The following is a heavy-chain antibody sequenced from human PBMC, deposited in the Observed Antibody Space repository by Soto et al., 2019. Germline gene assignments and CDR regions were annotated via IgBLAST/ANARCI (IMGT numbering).Heavy chain of an antibody. Sequence: GASVKVSCKASGYTFTSYGVSWVRQAPGQGLEWMGWISAYNGNTNYAQKLQGRVTMTTDTFTSTAYVELRSLRSDDTAVYYCARCPGRSSSWYNWFDPWGQGTLVTVSS. CDR1: GYTFTSYG. CDR3: ARCPGRSSSWYNWFDP. J-gene: IGHJ5*02. D-gene: IGHD6-13*01. V-gene: IGHV1-18*01. CDR2: ISAYNGNT.